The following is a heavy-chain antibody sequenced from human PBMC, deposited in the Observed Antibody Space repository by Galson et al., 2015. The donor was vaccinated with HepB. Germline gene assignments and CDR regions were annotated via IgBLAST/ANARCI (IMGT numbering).Heavy chain of an antibody. V-gene: IGHV3-30-3*01. J-gene: IGHJ6*02. CDR1: GFTFSSYA. D-gene: IGHD2-2*01. Sequence: SLRLSCAASGFTFSSYAMHWVRQAPGKGLEWVAVISYDGSNKYYADSVKGRFTISRDNSKNTLYLQMNSLRAEDTAVYYCARDQYCSSTSCIKTYNYYYYGMDVWGQGTTVTVSS. CDR3: ARDQYCSSTSCIKTYNYYYYGMDV. CDR2: ISYDGSNK.